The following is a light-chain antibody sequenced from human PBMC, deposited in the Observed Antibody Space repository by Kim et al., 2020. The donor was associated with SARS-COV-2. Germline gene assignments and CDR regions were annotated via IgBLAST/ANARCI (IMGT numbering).Light chain of an antibody. J-gene: IGLJ2*01. Sequence: VSESPGQTASINCSGDKLGDKYVCWYQQRPGQSTVLVIYQAKNRPSGIPERFSGSNSGNTATLTISGTQAMDEADYYCQAWDTTVVFGGGTQLTVL. CDR3: QAWDTTVV. CDR1: KLGDKY. CDR2: QAK. V-gene: IGLV3-1*01.